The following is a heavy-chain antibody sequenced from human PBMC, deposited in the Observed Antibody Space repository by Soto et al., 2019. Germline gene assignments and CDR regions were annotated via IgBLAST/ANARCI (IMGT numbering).Heavy chain of an antibody. J-gene: IGHJ6*02. V-gene: IGHV4-38-2*01. CDR3: ARALSYGDYDYYYYGMDV. D-gene: IGHD4-17*01. Sequence: PSETLSLTCAVSGYSISSGYYWGWIRQPPGKGLEWIGNIFHSGSTYYNPSLKSRVTMSVDTSKNQFSLKLSSVTAADTAVYFCARALSYGDYDYYYYGMDVLGQGTTVTVSS. CDR2: IFHSGST. CDR1: GYSISSGYY.